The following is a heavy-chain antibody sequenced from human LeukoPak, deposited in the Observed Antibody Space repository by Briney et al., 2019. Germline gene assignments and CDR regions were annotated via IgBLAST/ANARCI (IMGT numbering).Heavy chain of an antibody. CDR3: ARRHDYGDYNWFDP. D-gene: IGHD4-17*01. Sequence: SVKVSCKASGGTFSSYAISWVRQAPGQGLEWMGGIIPIFGTANYAQKFQGRVTITADKSTSTDYMELSSLRSEDTAVYYCARRHDYGDYNWFDPWGQGTLVTVSS. CDR1: GGTFSSYA. V-gene: IGHV1-69*06. CDR2: IIPIFGTA. J-gene: IGHJ5*02.